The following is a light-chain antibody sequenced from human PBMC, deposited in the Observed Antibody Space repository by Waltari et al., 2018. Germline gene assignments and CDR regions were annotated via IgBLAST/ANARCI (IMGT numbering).Light chain of an antibody. V-gene: IGKV1-33*01. Sequence: DIHMTQSPSSLSAPVGDRVTITCQASQDIKKSLNWFHQKPGNAPKVLIFDASNSQTGAAARVSGGGSGTDFTFTISSLQPEDMGTYYCQQYHSVPLTFGGGTKVEIK. CDR1: QDIKKS. J-gene: IGKJ4*01. CDR3: QQYHSVPLT. CDR2: DAS.